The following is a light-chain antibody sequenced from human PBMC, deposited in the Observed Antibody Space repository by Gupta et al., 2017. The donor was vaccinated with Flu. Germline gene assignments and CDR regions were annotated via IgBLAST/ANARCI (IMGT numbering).Light chain of an antibody. CDR1: SSNSGSNT. Sequence: VTLARSGTSSNSGSNTASWYQQLPRTAPKLLIYTNDQRPSGVPDRFSGSKSDTSASLAISGLQSEDEADYYCASWDDSLDAVVFGGGTKLTVL. J-gene: IGLJ2*01. CDR2: TND. V-gene: IGLV1-44*01. CDR3: ASWDDSLDAVV.